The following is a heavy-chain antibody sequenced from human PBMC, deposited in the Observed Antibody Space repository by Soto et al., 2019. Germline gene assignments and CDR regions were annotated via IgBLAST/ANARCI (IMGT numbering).Heavy chain of an antibody. D-gene: IGHD5-18*01. CDR2: ISWDGGST. CDR3: AKARLWGTTDAFDI. V-gene: IGHV3-43D*03. J-gene: IGHJ3*02. CDR1: GFTFDDYA. Sequence: GGSLRLSCAASGFTFDDYAMHWVRQAPGKGLEWVSLISWDGGSTYYADSVKGRFTISRDNSKNSLYLQMNSLRAEDTALYYCAKARLWGTTDAFDIWGQGTMVTVSS.